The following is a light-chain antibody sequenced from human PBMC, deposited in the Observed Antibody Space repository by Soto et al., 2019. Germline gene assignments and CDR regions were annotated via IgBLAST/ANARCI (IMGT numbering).Light chain of an antibody. CDR1: QSISNW. CDR3: QQANSFPLT. J-gene: IGKJ5*01. CDR2: AAS. V-gene: IGKV1-12*01. Sequence: DIQLTQSPSFLSASVGDRVTITCRASQSISNWLAWYQQTPGKAPKLLIYAASSLQSGVPSRFSGSGSGTDFTLTISSLQPEDFATYYCQQANSFPLTFGQGTRREIK.